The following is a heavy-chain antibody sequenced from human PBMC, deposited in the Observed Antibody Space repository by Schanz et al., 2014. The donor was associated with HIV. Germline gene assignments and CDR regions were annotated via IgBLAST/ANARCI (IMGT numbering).Heavy chain of an antibody. CDR1: GITFSTSG. Sequence: QVQLVESGGGVVQPGRSLRLSCAASGITFSTSGMHWVRQAPGKGLEWVAVIWYDGSKKYYADSVKGRFTISRDNSKNTLYLQMNSLRTEDTAVYYCARDPSRLVEAGYFDNWGQGTLVTVSS. CDR3: ARDPSRLVEAGYFDN. V-gene: IGHV3-33*01. CDR2: IWYDGSKK. J-gene: IGHJ4*02. D-gene: IGHD6-19*01.